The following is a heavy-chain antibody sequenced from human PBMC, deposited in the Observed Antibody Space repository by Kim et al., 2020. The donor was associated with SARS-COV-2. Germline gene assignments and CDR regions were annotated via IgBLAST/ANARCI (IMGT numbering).Heavy chain of an antibody. CDR1: GFTFTNYA. V-gene: IGHV3-23*01. Sequence: GGSLRLSCTASGFTFTNYAMTWVRQAPGKGLDWVSTIARSGSPTHYADSVNGRFTITRDNSKNTLYLQMSSLRVEDTAVYYCAKYRGSSRSEVGWRTFEIWCQETRFTVSS. CDR3: AKYRGSSRSEVGWRTFEI. D-gene: IGHD3-16*01. J-gene: IGHJ3*02. CDR2: IARSGSPT.